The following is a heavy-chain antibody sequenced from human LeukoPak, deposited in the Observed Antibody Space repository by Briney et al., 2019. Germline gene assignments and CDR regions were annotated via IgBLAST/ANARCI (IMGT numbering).Heavy chain of an antibody. V-gene: IGHV4-30-2*01. J-gene: IGHJ3*02. Sequence: SETLSLTCAVSGGSISSGGYSWSWIRQPPGKGLEWIGYIYHSGSTYYNPSLKSRVTISVDTSKNQFSLKLSSVTAADTAVYYCARATGATLIPGAFDIWGQGTMVTVSS. D-gene: IGHD1-26*01. CDR2: IYHSGST. CDR1: GGSISSGGYS. CDR3: ARATGATLIPGAFDI.